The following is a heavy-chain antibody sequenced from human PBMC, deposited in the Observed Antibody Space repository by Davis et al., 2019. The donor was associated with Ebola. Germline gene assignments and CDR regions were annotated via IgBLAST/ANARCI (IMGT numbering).Heavy chain of an antibody. Sequence: GSLRLSCAVSGGSISSSNWWSWVRQSPGKGLEWIGEIYHSGSTNYNPSLKSRVIISVDKSKNQFSLKLRSVTAADTAVYYCARDYYDSSGYLWYFDLWGRGTLVTVSS. V-gene: IGHV4-4*02. D-gene: IGHD3-22*01. CDR1: GGSISSSNW. J-gene: IGHJ2*01. CDR2: IYHSGST. CDR3: ARDYYDSSGYLWYFDL.